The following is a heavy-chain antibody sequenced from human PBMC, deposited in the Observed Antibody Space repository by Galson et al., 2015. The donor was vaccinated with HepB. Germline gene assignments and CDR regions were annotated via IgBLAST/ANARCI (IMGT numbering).Heavy chain of an antibody. J-gene: IGHJ6*02. CDR1: GGSISSSSYY. D-gene: IGHD4-17*01. V-gene: IGHV4-39*07. Sequence: LSLTCTVSGGSISSSSYYWGWIRQPPGKGLEWIGSIYYSGSTYYNPSLKSRVTISVDTSKNQFSLKLSSVTAADTAVYYCATRYNDYGDYYYYGMDVWGQGTTVTVSS. CDR2: IYYSGST. CDR3: ATRYNDYGDYYYYGMDV.